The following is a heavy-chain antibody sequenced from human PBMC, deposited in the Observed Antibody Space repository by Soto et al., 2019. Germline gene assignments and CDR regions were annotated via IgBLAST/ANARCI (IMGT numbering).Heavy chain of an antibody. CDR1: GFTFSSYS. CDR2: ISSSSSYI. V-gene: IGHV3-21*01. Sequence: EVQLVESGGGLVKPGGSLRLSCAASGFTFSSYSMNWVRQAPGKGLEWVSSISSSSSYIYYADSVKGRFTISRDNAKNSLYLQMNSLRAEDTAVYYCARDRAGGISGSYPWGAAFDIWGQGTMVTVSS. D-gene: IGHD1-26*01. J-gene: IGHJ3*02. CDR3: ARDRAGGISGSYPWGAAFDI.